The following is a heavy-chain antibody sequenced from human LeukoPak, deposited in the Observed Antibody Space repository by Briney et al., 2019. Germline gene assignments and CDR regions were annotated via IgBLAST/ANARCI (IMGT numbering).Heavy chain of an antibody. J-gene: IGHJ4*02. CDR3: ASKTYYYDSSTPVVGDY. CDR1: GFTFSSYA. V-gene: IGHV3-21*01. Sequence: GGSLRLSCAASGFTFSSYAMSWVRQAPGKGLEWVSSISSSSSYIYYADSVKGRFTISRDNAKNSLYLQMNSLRAEDTAVYYCASKTYYYDSSTPVVGDYWGQGTLVTVSS. CDR2: ISSSSSYI. D-gene: IGHD3-22*01.